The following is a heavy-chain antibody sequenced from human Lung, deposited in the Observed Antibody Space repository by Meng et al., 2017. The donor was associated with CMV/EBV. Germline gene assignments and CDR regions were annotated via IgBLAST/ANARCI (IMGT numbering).Heavy chain of an antibody. CDR3: ARELGGYSHGKNSGYHQYGMDV. V-gene: IGHV3-7*01. CDR2: IHQDGSES. Sequence: GEXXKISCAASGFTFNSFWMSWVRQAPGKGLEWVASIHQDGSESFYVESVRGRFTISRDNAKNSLYVQMSSLSAEDTAVYYCARELGGYSHGKNSGYHQYGMDVWXQGTXVTVSS. CDR1: GFTFNSFW. J-gene: IGHJ6*02. D-gene: IGHD5-18*01.